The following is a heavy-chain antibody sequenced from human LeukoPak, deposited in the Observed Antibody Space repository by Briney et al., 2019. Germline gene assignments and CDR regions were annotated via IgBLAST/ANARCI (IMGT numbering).Heavy chain of an antibody. CDR1: GFTFSSYA. Sequence: GGSLRLSCAASGFTFSSYAMSWVRQAPGKGLEWVSAISGSGGSTYYADSVKGRFTISRDNSKNTLYLQMNSLRAEDTAVYYCARDKSSGGWYSPRSGWGQGTLVTVSS. CDR3: ARDKSSGGWYSPRSG. V-gene: IGHV3-23*01. D-gene: IGHD6-19*01. J-gene: IGHJ4*02. CDR2: ISGSGGST.